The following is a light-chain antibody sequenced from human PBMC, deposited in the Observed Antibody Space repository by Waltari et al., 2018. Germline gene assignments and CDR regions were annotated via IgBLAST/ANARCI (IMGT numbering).Light chain of an antibody. CDR3: QNHERLPAT. V-gene: IGKV3-20*01. J-gene: IGKJ1*01. CDR2: AAS. Sequence: IVLTQSPGPLSLSPGDRATMSCRASQSIGKYLVWYQQRPGQAPRLLIYAASTRSTGIPDRFSGSGSGTDFSLTISRLEPEDFAVYYCQNHERLPATFGQGTKVEIK. CDR1: QSIGKY.